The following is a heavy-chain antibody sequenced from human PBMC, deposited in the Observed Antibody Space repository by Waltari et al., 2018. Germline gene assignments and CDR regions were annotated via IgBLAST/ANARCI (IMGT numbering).Heavy chain of an antibody. CDR3: TTLARGESGDY. V-gene: IGHV3-7*01. D-gene: IGHD3-10*01. Sequence: EVKLVESGGGLVQPGGSLRLSCAASGFTFNTYWMKWIRQAPGKGLEWVANINPDGSQKFYVDSVKGRFTGSRDNAQNSLYLQMNNLRAEDTAVYYCTTLARGESGDYWGHGTLVTVSS. J-gene: IGHJ4*01. CDR1: GFTFNTYW. CDR2: INPDGSQK.